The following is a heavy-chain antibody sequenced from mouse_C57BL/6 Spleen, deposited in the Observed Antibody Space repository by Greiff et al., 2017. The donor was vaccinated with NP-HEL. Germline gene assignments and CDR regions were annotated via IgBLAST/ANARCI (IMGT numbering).Heavy chain of an antibody. Sequence: EVKVVESEGGLVQPGSSMKLSCTASGFTFSDYYMAWVRQVPEKGLEWVANINYDGSSTYYLDSLKSRFIISRDNAKNILYLQMSSLKSEDTATYYCAREGDDGYYWFAYWGQGTLVTVSA. CDR3: AREGDDGYYWFAY. CDR2: INYDGSST. V-gene: IGHV5-16*01. D-gene: IGHD2-3*01. CDR1: GFTFSDYY. J-gene: IGHJ3*01.